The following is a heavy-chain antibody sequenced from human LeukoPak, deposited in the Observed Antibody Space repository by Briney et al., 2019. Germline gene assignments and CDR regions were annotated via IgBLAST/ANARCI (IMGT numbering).Heavy chain of an antibody. CDR2: ISGSGGST. CDR3: ATLIAEAGKFDY. V-gene: IGHV3-23*01. Sequence: PGGSLRLSCAASGFTFSSYAMSWVRQAPGKGLEWVSAISGSGGSTYYADSVKGRFTISRDNSKNTLYLQMNSLRAEDTAVYYCATLIAEAGKFDYWGQGTLVTVSS. CDR1: GFTFSSYA. J-gene: IGHJ4*02. D-gene: IGHD6-13*01.